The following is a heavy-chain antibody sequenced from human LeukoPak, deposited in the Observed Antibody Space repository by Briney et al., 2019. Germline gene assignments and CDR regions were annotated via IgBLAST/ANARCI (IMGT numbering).Heavy chain of an antibody. J-gene: IGHJ4*02. CDR1: GFTFSSYG. CDR3: AKDPFAGYSSSWYLDY. D-gene: IGHD6-13*01. CDR2: ISGSGGST. V-gene: IGHV3-23*01. Sequence: PGGTLRLSCAASGFTFSSYGMSWVRQAPGKGLEWVSAISGSGGSTYYADSVKGRFTISRDNSKNTLYLQMNSLRAEDTAVYYCAKDPFAGYSSSWYLDYWGQGTLVTVSS.